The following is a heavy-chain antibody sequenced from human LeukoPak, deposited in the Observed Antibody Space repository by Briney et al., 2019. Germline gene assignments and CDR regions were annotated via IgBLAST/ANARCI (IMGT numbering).Heavy chain of an antibody. Sequence: PGGSLRLSCAASGFTFSRNAMNWVRQAPGEGLEWVSTISGSGGSTYYADSVKGRFTISRDNFKSTLYLQMNSLRAEGTAVYYCAKDRSYYDFWSGYYTPTEYYYYMDVWGKGTTVTVSS. CDR3: AKDRSYYDFWSGYYTPTEYYYYMDV. CDR2: ISGSGGST. J-gene: IGHJ6*03. CDR1: GFTFSRNA. V-gene: IGHV3-23*01. D-gene: IGHD3-3*01.